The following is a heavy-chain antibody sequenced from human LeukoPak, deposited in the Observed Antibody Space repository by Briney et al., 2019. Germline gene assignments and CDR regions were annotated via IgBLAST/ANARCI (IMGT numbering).Heavy chain of an antibody. CDR2: INSDGSST. Sequence: GGSLRLSCAASGFTFSSYWMHWVRQAPGKGLVWVSRINSDGSSTGYADSVKGRFTISRDNAKNTLYLQMNSLRAEDTAVYYCTRDGAAMDNWFDPWGQGTLVTVSS. J-gene: IGHJ5*02. D-gene: IGHD5-18*01. CDR3: TRDGAAMDNWFDP. CDR1: GFTFSSYW. V-gene: IGHV3-74*01.